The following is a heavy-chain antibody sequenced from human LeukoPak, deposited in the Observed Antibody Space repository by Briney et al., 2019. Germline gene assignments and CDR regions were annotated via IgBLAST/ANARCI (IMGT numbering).Heavy chain of an antibody. CDR2: ISSSSSYI. Sequence: GGSLRLSCAASGFTFSSYSMNWVRQAPGKGLEWVSSISSSSSYIYYADSVKGRFTISRDNAKNSLYLQMNSLRAEDTAVYYCARDKNYDILTGYFQVYAFDIWGQGTMVTVSS. CDR1: GFTFSSYS. CDR3: ARDKNYDILTGYFQVYAFDI. J-gene: IGHJ3*02. D-gene: IGHD3-9*01. V-gene: IGHV3-21*01.